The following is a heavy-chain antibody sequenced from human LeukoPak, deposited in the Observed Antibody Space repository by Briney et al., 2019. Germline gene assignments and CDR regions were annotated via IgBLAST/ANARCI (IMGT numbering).Heavy chain of an antibody. D-gene: IGHD4-17*01. V-gene: IGHV3-23*01. J-gene: IGHJ4*02. CDR1: GFTFSSYA. Sequence: PGGSLRLSCAASGFTFSSYAMSWVRQAPGKGLEWVSAISGSGGSTYYADSVKGRFTISRDNSKNTLYLQMNSLRAEDTAVYYCARDHGDYGDYAFDYWGQGTLVTVSS. CDR3: ARDHGDYGDYAFDY. CDR2: ISGSGGST.